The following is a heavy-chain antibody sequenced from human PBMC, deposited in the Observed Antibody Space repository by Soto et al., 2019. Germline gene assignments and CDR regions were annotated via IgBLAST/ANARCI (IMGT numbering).Heavy chain of an antibody. CDR1: GFTFSGSA. CDR3: TRRGGSSSSDVVDY. J-gene: IGHJ4*02. CDR2: IRSKANSYAT. Sequence: EVQLVESGGGLVQPGGSLKLSCAASGFTFSGSAMHWVRQASGKGLEWVGRIRSKANSYATAYAASVKGRFTISRDDSKKTAYLQMNSLKTEDTAVYYCTRRGGSSSSDVVDYWGQGTLVTVSS. D-gene: IGHD6-6*01. V-gene: IGHV3-73*02.